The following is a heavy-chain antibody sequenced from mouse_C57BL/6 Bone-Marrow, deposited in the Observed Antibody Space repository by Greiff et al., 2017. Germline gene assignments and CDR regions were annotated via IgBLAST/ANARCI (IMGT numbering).Heavy chain of an antibody. CDR1: GFPFPIYS. V-gene: IGHV7-3*01. J-gene: IGHJ1*03. Sequence: ELSLVGSGGGLFHPGVSLVLSCPASGFPFPIYSMAWVRRPPGRPIDGLGFIRNKANGYTTEYSASVKGRFTISRDNSQSILYLQMNALRAEDSATYYCARSSSSYYGSSPWYFDVWGTGTTVTVSS. CDR3: ARSSSSYYGSSPWYFDV. D-gene: IGHD1-1*01. CDR2: IRNKANGYTT.